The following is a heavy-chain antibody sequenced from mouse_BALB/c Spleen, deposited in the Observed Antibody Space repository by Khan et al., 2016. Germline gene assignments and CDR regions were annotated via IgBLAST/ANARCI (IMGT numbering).Heavy chain of an antibody. J-gene: IGHJ2*01. Sequence: QIQLVQSGAELVRPGASVKLSCKASDYTFTDYEMHWVKQTPVRGLEWIGAIHPGNGGSAYNQKFKGKATLTADISSSTAYMELSSLTSEDSAVYFCTKGLRHGYYFDYWGQGTALTVSS. CDR2: IHPGNGGS. V-gene: IGHV1-15*01. CDR1: DYTFTDYE. CDR3: TKGLRHGYYFDY. D-gene: IGHD2-4*01.